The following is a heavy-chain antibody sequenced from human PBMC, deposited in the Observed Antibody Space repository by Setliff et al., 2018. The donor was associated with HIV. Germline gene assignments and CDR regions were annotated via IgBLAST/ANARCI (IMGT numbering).Heavy chain of an antibody. CDR3: ASARIPTGGVSTSLDY. V-gene: IGHV3-23*01. Sequence: RLSCAASGFTFSNYAMSWVRQAPGKGLEWDSSISGSGRTTDYADSVKGRFTSSRDNSKSTLYLQLSSLRPEDTAVYYCASARIPTGGVSTSLDYWGQGALVTVSS. D-gene: IGHD3-3*01. CDR1: GFTFSNYA. CDR2: ISGSGRTT. J-gene: IGHJ4*02.